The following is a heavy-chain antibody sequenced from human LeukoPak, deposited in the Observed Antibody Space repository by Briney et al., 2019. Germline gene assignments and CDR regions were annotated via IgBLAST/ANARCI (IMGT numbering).Heavy chain of an antibody. CDR2: ISWNSGSI. Sequence: GRSLRLSCAASGFTFDDYAMHWVRQAPGKGLEWVSGISWNSGSIGYADSVKGRFTISRDNAKNSLYLQMNSLRAEDTALYYCAKSRGLYGSGSYLTYWGQGTLVTVSS. V-gene: IGHV3-9*01. J-gene: IGHJ4*02. CDR3: AKSRGLYGSGSYLTY. CDR1: GFTFDDYA. D-gene: IGHD3-10*01.